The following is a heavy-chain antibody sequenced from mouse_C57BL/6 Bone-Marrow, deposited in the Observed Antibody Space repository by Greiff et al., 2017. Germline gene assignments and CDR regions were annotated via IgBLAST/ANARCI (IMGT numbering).Heavy chain of an antibody. J-gene: IGHJ2*01. CDR1: GYTFTSYW. Sequence: VQLQQPGAELVRPGSSVKLSCKASGYTFTSYWMHWVKQRPIQGLEWIGNIDPSDSDTHYNQKFKDKATLTVDKSSSTAYMQLSSLTSEDSAVYYCATTIYYYGSSRFDYWGQGTTLTVSS. CDR2: IDPSDSDT. D-gene: IGHD1-1*01. CDR3: ATTIYYYGSSRFDY. V-gene: IGHV1-52*01.